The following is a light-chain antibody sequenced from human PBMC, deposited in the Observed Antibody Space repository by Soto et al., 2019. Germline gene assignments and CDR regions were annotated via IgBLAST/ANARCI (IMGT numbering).Light chain of an antibody. Sequence: DIQMTQSPSTLSASVGDRVTITCRARQNINRWLAWYQQRPGKAPNLLIHKASTLEVGVPSRFSGRASGTEFTLTISSLQPDDFAEYFCLQYNVYPLSFGGGTKVEIK. V-gene: IGKV1-5*03. J-gene: IGKJ4*01. CDR2: KAS. CDR1: QNINRW. CDR3: LQYNVYPLS.